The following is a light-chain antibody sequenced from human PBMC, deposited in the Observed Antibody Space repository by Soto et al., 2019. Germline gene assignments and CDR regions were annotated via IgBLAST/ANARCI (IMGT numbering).Light chain of an antibody. Sequence: QSVLTQPPSVSGAPGQRVTISCTGRRSNIGAGYDAHWYQQLPGTAPKLLIYGNSDRPSGVPYRFSGSKSGTSASLAITGLQAEDEADYYCQSYDSSLSGYVFGTGTKLTAL. CDR2: GNS. CDR1: RSNIGAGYD. CDR3: QSYDSSLSGYV. J-gene: IGLJ1*01. V-gene: IGLV1-40*01.